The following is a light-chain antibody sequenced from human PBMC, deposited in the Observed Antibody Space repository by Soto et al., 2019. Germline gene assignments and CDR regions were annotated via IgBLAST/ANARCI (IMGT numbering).Light chain of an antibody. Sequence: EILLTQSPATLSLSPGERATLSCRASQSVSNNYLAWYQQKPGQAPRLLIYGASSRATGIPDRFSGSGSGTDFTLTISRLEPEDFAVYYCQQYGSSPITFGQGTRLEI. CDR3: QQYGSSPIT. V-gene: IGKV3-20*01. J-gene: IGKJ5*01. CDR2: GAS. CDR1: QSVSNNY.